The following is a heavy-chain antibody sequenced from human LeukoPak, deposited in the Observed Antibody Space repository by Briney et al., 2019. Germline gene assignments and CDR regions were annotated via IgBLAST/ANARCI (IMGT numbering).Heavy chain of an antibody. CDR1: GGSISSGSYY. J-gene: IGHJ6*02. CDR3: ARDAIAAARGGYYYYGMDV. Sequence: PSQTLSLTCTVSGGSISSGSYYWSRIRQPAGKGLEWIGRIYTSGSTNYNPSFKRRVTISVDTSKNQFSLNLISMTAADTAVYYCARDAIAAARGGYYYYGMDVWGQGTTVTVSS. CDR2: IYTSGST. V-gene: IGHV4-61*02. D-gene: IGHD6-13*01.